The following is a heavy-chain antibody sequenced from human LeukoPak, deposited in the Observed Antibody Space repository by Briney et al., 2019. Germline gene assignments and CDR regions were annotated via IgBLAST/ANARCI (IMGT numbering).Heavy chain of an antibody. CDR3: ARSTDYYDSSGYYYMDV. Sequence: ASVKVSCKASGYTFTSYGISWVRQAPGQGLEWMGWISAYNGNTNYAQKLQGRVTMTTDTSTSTAYMELRSLRSDDTAVYHCARSTDYYDSSGYYYMDVWGKGTTVTVSS. V-gene: IGHV1-18*01. CDR1: GYTFTSYG. CDR2: ISAYNGNT. J-gene: IGHJ6*03. D-gene: IGHD3-22*01.